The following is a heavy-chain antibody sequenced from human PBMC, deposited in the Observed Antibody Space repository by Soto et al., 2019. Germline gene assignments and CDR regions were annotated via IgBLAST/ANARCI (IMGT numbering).Heavy chain of an antibody. V-gene: IGHV1-18*04. Sequence: SVKVSYKASGYTFISSDITWVRQAPGQGLEWMGWISAYNGNTNVPQNLQGRVILTTDTSTDTAYMELRSLRSDDTAMYYCARVRSPGHPPYNWFDPWGQGTLVTVSS. CDR3: ARVRSPGHPPYNWFDP. J-gene: IGHJ5*02. CDR2: ISAYNGNT. CDR1: GYTFISSD.